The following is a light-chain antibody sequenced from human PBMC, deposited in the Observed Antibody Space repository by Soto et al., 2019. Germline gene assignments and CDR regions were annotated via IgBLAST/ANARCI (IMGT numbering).Light chain of an antibody. CDR3: QHYTNWPLT. CDR1: HDVSSR. J-gene: IGKJ4*01. V-gene: IGKV3-15*01. CDR2: DAS. Sequence: EIVMTQSPVTLSVSPGERATLSCRASHDVSSRLAWYQQKPGQAPRLLIYDASTRATGLPARFSGSGSGTEFTLTISGPQSEDFAVYYCQHYTNWPLTFGGGTKVEIK.